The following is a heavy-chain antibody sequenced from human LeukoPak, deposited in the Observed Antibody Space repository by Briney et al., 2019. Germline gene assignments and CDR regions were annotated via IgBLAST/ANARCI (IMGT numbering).Heavy chain of an antibody. CDR2: IYSGGST. CDR1: GFTVSSSY. Sequence: GGSLRLSCAASGFTVSSSYMSWVRQAPGKGLEWVSVIYSGGSTYYADSVKGRFTISRDNSKNTLYLQMNSLRAEDTAVYYCARQAWLEGGVITWGQGTLVTVSS. V-gene: IGHV3-53*01. CDR3: ARQAWLEGGVIT. D-gene: IGHD3-10*01. J-gene: IGHJ5*02.